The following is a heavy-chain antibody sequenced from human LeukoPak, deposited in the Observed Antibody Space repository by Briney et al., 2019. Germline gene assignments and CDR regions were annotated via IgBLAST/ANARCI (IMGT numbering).Heavy chain of an antibody. CDR2: IHTNGDT. CDR3: AREVEDKGLGY. D-gene: IGHD2-15*01. Sequence: SETLSLTCTVSGDSITNYYWSWIRQPAEKGLQWIGRIHTNGDTNYNPSLKSRVTMSVDTSKNQFSLKLSSVTAADTAVYYCAREVEDKGLGYWGQGTLVTVSS. CDR1: GDSITNYY. V-gene: IGHV4-4*07. J-gene: IGHJ4*02.